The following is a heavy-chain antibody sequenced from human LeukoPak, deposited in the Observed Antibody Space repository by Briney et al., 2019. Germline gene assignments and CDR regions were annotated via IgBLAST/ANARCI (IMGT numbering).Heavy chain of an antibody. V-gene: IGHV1-2*02. CDR1: GYRFTGYY. Sequence: ASVKVSCKASGYRFTGYYIHWVRQAPGQGLEWMGCINPDKGDTLYAQKLHDRVSMTRDTSVNTAYMELSSLTSDDTAVYYSAKDSELFYYGFGTDYWGQGTPVTVSS. CDR2: INPDKGDT. D-gene: IGHD3-10*01. CDR3: AKDSELFYYGFGTDY. J-gene: IGHJ4*02.